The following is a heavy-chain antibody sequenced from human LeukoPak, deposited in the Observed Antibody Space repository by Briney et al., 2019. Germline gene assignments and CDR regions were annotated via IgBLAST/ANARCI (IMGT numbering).Heavy chain of an antibody. V-gene: IGHV3-7*01. D-gene: IGHD3-22*01. CDR1: GFSISRSV. CDR3: VRDPYYDGPAYVAFNF. Sequence: PGGSLRLSCTASGFSISRSVMTWVRQAPGKGLEWVANIKQDGKEKFYVDSVKGRFTILRDNAKNSLFLQMNTLRAEDTAVYYCVRDPYYDGPAYVAFNFWGQGTIVTVSS. CDR2: IKQDGKEK. J-gene: IGHJ3*01.